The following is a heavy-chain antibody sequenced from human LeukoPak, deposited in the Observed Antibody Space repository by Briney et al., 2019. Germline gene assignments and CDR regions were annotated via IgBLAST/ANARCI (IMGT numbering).Heavy chain of an antibody. CDR1: GFKFADYA. CDR3: ANYPSNNNGYGDY. CDR2: TSGDGGTT. J-gene: IGHJ4*02. V-gene: IGHV3-43*02. Sequence: GGSLRLSCAASGFKFADYAMHWVRQIPGGGLEWVSLTSGDGGTTYFADSVKGRFTISRDDAKNSLYLQMNSLRAEDTAVYYCANYPSNNNGYGDYWGQGTLVTVST. D-gene: IGHD3-22*01.